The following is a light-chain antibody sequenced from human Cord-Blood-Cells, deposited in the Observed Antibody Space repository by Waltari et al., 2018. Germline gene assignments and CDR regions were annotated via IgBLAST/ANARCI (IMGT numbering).Light chain of an antibody. V-gene: IGKV3-15*01. CDR2: GAS. J-gene: IGKJ5*01. CDR1: QSVSSN. Sequence: EIVLTQSPATLSVSPGDRATLSCRASQSVSSNLAWYQPKPGQAPSLLIYGASTRATVIPARFSGSGSGTEFTLTISSLQSEDFAVYYCQQYNNWPPITFGQGTRLEIK. CDR3: QQYNNWPPIT.